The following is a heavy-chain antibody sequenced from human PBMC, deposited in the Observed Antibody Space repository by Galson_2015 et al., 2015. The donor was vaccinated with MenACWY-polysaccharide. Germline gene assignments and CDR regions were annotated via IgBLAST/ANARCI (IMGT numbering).Heavy chain of an antibody. CDR1: GFTFSSYS. CDR3: ATHLTTVTTFWFDP. Sequence: SLRLSCAASGFTFSSYSMNWVRQAPGKGLEWVSSISSSSSYIYYADSVKGRSTISRDNAKNSLYLQMNSLRAEDTAVYYCATHLTTVTTFWFDPWGQGTLVTVSS. D-gene: IGHD4-17*01. CDR2: ISSSSSYI. V-gene: IGHV3-21*01. J-gene: IGHJ5*02.